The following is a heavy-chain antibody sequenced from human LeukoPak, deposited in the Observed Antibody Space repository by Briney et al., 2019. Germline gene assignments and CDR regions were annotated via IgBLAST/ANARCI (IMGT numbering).Heavy chain of an antibody. V-gene: IGHV3-30*04. CDR2: ISYDGSNK. Sequence: GRSLRLSCAASGFTFSSYAMHWVRQAPGKGLEWVAVISYDGSNKYYADSVKGRFTISRDNSKNTLYLQMNSLRAEDTAVYYCASEYSSSSVNYGMDVWGQGTTVTVSS. CDR1: GFTFSSYA. D-gene: IGHD6-6*01. CDR3: ASEYSSSSVNYGMDV. J-gene: IGHJ6*02.